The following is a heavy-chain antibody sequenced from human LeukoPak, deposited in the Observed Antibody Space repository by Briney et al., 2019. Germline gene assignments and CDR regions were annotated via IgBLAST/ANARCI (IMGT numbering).Heavy chain of an antibody. CDR2: IDHSGRNT. D-gene: IGHD3-3*01. CDR3: ATDVGVAMYEY. CDR1: GSIFTTYA. Sequence: GGSLRLSCAASGSIFTTYAWGWVRQAPGKGLEWVATIDHSGRNTHYVDAVTGRFTISRDDSKSTVFLHMNSLRADDAAVYYCATDVGVAMYEYWGQGTVVTVSS. J-gene: IGHJ4*02. V-gene: IGHV3-23*01.